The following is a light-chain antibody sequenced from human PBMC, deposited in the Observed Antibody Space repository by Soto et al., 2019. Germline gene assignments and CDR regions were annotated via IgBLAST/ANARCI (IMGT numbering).Light chain of an antibody. CDR1: QTISNY. CDR3: QQSYGPPIT. V-gene: IGKV1-39*01. Sequence: DIQMTQSPSSLSAFVGDRVTITCRASQTISNYLNWYQQRPGKAPKLLIYLASSLQSGVPSRFGGSGSGTDFTLTISSLPPEDSATYYCQQSYGPPITFGQGTRLDIK. J-gene: IGKJ5*01. CDR2: LAS.